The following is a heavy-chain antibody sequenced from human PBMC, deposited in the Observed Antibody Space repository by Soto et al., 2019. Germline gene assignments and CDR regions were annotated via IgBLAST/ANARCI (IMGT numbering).Heavy chain of an antibody. V-gene: IGHV1-69*06. CDR3: ARGSLDVVVPAEKFDP. CDR1: GGTFSSYA. D-gene: IGHD2-2*01. Sequence: SVKVSCKASGGTFSSYAISWVRQAPGQGLEWMGGIIPIFGTANYAQKFQGRVTITGNTSISTAYMELSSLRSEDTAVYYCARGSLDVVVPAEKFDPWGQGTLVTVSS. CDR2: IIPIFGTA. J-gene: IGHJ5*02.